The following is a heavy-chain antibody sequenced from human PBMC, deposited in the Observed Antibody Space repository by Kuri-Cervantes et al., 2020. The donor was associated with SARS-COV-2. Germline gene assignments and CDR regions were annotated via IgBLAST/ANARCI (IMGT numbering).Heavy chain of an antibody. V-gene: IGHV5-10-1*01. J-gene: IGHJ6*02. Sequence: GGSLRLSCRGSGYSFTSYWISWVRQMPGKGLEWMGRIDPSDSYTNYSPSFQGHVTISADKSISTAYLQWSSLKASGTAMYYCARRRADGYYYGMDVWGQGTTVTVSS. CDR3: ARRRADGYYYGMDV. CDR1: GYSFTSYW. CDR2: IDPSDSYT. D-gene: IGHD6-13*01.